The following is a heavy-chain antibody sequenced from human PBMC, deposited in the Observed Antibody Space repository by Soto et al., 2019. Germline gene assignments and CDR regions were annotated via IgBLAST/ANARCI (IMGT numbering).Heavy chain of an antibody. V-gene: IGHV5-51*01. D-gene: IGHD6-13*01. J-gene: IGHJ4*02. CDR1: GYTFSNFW. CDR3: ARSPRSSPYFDY. CDR2: IYPGDHET. Sequence: PGESLKISCQCSGYTFSNFWIGWVRQLPGKGLEWMGIIYPGDHETRYSPSFHGKVTISADKSINTAYLQWNSPEASDTAFYFCARSPRSSPYFDYWGQGALVTVSS.